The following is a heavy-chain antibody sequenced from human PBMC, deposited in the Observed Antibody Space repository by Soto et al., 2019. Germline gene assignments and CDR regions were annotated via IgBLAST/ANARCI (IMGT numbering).Heavy chain of an antibody. CDR3: TRTLTPNPAEYFQH. CDR2: INPSGGST. D-gene: IGHD3-16*01. V-gene: IGHV1-46*03. Sequence: QVQLVQSEAEAKKPGASVKVSCKASGYTFTRYYMHWVRQAPGQGLEWMGMINPSGGSTTYAQNFQGRVTMTRDTSTSTVYMELSSLRSEDTAVYYCTRTLTPNPAEYFQHWGQGTLVTVSS. J-gene: IGHJ1*01. CDR1: GYTFTRYY.